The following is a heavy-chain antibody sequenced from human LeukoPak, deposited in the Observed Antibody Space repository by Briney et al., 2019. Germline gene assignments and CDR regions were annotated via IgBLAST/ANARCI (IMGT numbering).Heavy chain of an antibody. CDR2: IYYSGST. CDR3: ARTTTVTRSMDV. J-gene: IGHJ6*02. CDR1: GGSISSYY. D-gene: IGHD4-11*01. Sequence: PSETLSLTCTVSGGSISSYYWSWIRQPPGKGLEWIGYIYYSGSTYYNPSLKSRVTISVDTSKNQFSLKLSSVTAADTAVYYCARTTTVTRSMDVWGQGTTVTVSS. V-gene: IGHV4-59*08.